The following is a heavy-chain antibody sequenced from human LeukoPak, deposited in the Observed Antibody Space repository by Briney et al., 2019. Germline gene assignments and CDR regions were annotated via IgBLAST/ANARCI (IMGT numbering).Heavy chain of an antibody. Sequence: GASVKVSCKASGYTFTGYYMHWVRQAPGQGLEWMGWINPNSGGTNYAQKFQGRVTMTRDTSISTAYVELSRLRSDDTAVYYCARVPLRRENYYDSSGYYSFDYWGQGTLVTVSS. CDR2: INPNSGGT. CDR3: ARVPLRRENYYDSSGYYSFDY. V-gene: IGHV1-2*02. D-gene: IGHD3-22*01. CDR1: GYTFTGYY. J-gene: IGHJ4*02.